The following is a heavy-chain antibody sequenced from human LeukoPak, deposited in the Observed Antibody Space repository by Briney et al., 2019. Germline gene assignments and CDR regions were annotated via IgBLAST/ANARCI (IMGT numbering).Heavy chain of an antibody. CDR1: GYTFTSYD. V-gene: IGHV1-8*01. CDR3: ARFLAGSYPFDY. Sequence: PWASVEVSCKASGYTFTSYDINWVRQATGQGLEWMGWTNPNSGNTGYAQKFQGRVTMTRNTSISTAYMELSSLRSEDTAVYYCARFLAGSYPFDYWGQGTLVTVSS. D-gene: IGHD3-10*01. J-gene: IGHJ4*02. CDR2: TNPNSGNT.